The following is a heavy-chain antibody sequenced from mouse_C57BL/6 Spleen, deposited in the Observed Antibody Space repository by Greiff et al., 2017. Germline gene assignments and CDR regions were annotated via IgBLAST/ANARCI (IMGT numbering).Heavy chain of an antibody. D-gene: IGHD2-5*01. J-gene: IGHJ2*01. CDR2: IYPGSGST. V-gene: IGHV1-55*01. CDR3: ARETYYSNVDY. Sequence: VQLQQSGAELVKPGASVKMSCKASGYTFTSYWITWVKQRPGQGLEWIGDIYPGSGSTNYNEKFKSKDTLTVDTSSSTAYMQLSSLTSEDSAVYYCARETYYSNVDYWGQGTTLTVSS. CDR1: GYTFTSYW.